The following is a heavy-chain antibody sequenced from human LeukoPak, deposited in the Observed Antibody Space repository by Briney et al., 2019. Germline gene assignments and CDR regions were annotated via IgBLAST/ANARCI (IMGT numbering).Heavy chain of an antibody. Sequence: GGSLRLSCAVSGFTFSGFWMSWSRQAPGKGLGWVASINSDGSEGYYADVVKGRFTISRDNAKNSLYLQINSLRAEDTAVYYCARDSGYRYGDNWFDPWGQGTLVTVSS. V-gene: IGHV3-7*03. CDR2: INSDGSEG. CDR3: ARDSGYRYGDNWFDP. D-gene: IGHD5-18*01. J-gene: IGHJ5*02. CDR1: GFTFSGFW.